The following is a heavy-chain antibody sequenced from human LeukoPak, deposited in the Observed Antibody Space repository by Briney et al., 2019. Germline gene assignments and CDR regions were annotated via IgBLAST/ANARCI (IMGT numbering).Heavy chain of an antibody. Sequence: SETLSLTCTVSGYSISSGYYWGWIRQPPRKGLEWIGSIYHSGSAYYNPSLKSRVTISVDTSKNQFSLKLSSVTAADTAVYYCASRQSSSLCFDYWGQGTLVTVST. CDR2: IYHSGSA. J-gene: IGHJ4*02. V-gene: IGHV4-38-2*02. CDR1: GYSISSGYY. D-gene: IGHD6-13*01. CDR3: ASRQSSSLCFDY.